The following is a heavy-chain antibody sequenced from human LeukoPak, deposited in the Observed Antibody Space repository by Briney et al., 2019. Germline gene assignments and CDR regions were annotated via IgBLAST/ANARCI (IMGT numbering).Heavy chain of an antibody. V-gene: IGHV3-30-3*01. CDR1: GFSFSTFA. Sequence: QSGGSLRLSCAASGFSFSTFAMDWVRQAPGKGLEWVAAITYDGSDKYYADSVKGRFSISRDNSKNTLYLQMNSLRAEDTAVYYCARDSGFLPYNWFDTWGQGTLVTVSS. CDR3: ARDSGFLPYNWFDT. D-gene: IGHD2-15*01. J-gene: IGHJ5*02. CDR2: ITYDGSDK.